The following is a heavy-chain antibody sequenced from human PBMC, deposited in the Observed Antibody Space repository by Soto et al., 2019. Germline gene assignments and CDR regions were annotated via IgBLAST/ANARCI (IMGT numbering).Heavy chain of an antibody. CDR1: GYTFNSYG. CDR2: ISVYSGNT. J-gene: IGHJ4*02. V-gene: IGHV1-18*01. D-gene: IGHD3-22*01. CDR3: ARDPLTYYDDSSGSPIDY. Sequence: GASVKVSCKASGYTFNSYGISWVRQAPGQGREWMGWISVYSGNTNYAKKVEGRVTLTADTATSTAYMELRSLRTDDTAVYYCARDPLTYYDDSSGSPIDYWGPGTLVTVSS.